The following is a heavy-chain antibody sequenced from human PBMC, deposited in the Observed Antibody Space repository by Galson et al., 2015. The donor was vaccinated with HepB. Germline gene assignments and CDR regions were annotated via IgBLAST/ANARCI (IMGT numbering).Heavy chain of an antibody. CDR2: ISYDATNK. Sequence: SLRLSCAGSGFRFHSYGIHWVRQSPGKGLEWISFISYDATNKYYADSVKGRFSISRDNSKNTLSLQMHGLRPDDTAVYFCVKDRRYWTSGIHSNGFDVWGQGATVIVSS. J-gene: IGHJ6*02. D-gene: IGHD3-10*01. CDR1: GFRFHSYG. CDR3: VKDRRYWTSGIHSNGFDV. V-gene: IGHV3-30*18.